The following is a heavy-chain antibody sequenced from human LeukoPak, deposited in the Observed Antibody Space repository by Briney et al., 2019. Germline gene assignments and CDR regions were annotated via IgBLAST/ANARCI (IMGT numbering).Heavy chain of an antibody. Sequence: GASVKVSCKASGYTFTGYYMHWVRQAPGQGLEWMGWINPNSGGTNYAQKFQGRVTMTRDTSISTAYMELSRLRSDDTAVYYCARGESTSGWLFDYWGQGTLVTVSS. V-gene: IGHV1-2*02. D-gene: IGHD6-19*01. CDR1: GYTFTGYY. J-gene: IGHJ4*02. CDR2: INPNSGGT. CDR3: ARGESTSGWLFDY.